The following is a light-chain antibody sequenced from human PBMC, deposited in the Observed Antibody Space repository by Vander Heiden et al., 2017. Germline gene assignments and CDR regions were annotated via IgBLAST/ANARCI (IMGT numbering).Light chain of an antibody. V-gene: IGKV3-20*01. CDR2: GAS. Sequence: ESVLTQSPATLSLSPGEGATLSCRASQFVISNYVAWYQQKPGQATELINYGASSRATGIPDRFSGSGSGTDFTLTIARLEPEDFAVYYCQQYGNSVAFGQGTKVEIK. J-gene: IGKJ1*01. CDR1: QFVISNY. CDR3: QQYGNSVA.